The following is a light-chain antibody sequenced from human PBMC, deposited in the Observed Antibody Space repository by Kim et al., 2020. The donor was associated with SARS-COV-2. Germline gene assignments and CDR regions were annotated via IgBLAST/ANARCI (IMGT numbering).Light chain of an antibody. J-gene: IGKJ5*01. CDR2: DAS. Sequence: EIVLTQSPGTLSLSPGERATLSCGASQSIAFHLAWYQQRPGQAPRLLIFDASNRATGIPARFSGRGSGTDFTLTISSLEPEDFGVYYCQQRSNWPITSGQGTRLEIK. V-gene: IGKV3-11*01. CDR1: QSIAFH. CDR3: QQRSNWPIT.